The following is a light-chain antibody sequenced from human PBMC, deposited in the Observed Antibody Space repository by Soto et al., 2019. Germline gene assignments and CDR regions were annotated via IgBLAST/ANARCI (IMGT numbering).Light chain of an antibody. CDR3: YSYRGYYTRV. CDR1: SSDVGGYNF. CDR2: EVS. V-gene: IGLV2-14*01. Sequence: QSVLTQPPSASGTPGQTVTISCSGSSSDVGGYNFVSWYQQHPGRAPKPLIYEVSRRPSGVSNRFSGSKSGDTASLTISGLQAEDEADYYCYSYRGYYTRVFGTGTKVTVL. J-gene: IGLJ1*01.